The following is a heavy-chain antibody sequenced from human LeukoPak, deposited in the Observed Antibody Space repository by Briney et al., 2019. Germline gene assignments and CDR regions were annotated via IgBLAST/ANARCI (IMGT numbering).Heavy chain of an antibody. CDR2: IRYDGSNK. Sequence: GGSLRPSCAASGFTFSSYGMHWVRQAPGKGLEWVAFIRYDGSNKYYADSVKGRFTISRDNSKNTLYLQMNSLRAEDTAVYYCAKERDTAMVTIDYWGQGTLVTVSS. J-gene: IGHJ4*02. CDR3: AKERDTAMVTIDY. D-gene: IGHD5-18*01. V-gene: IGHV3-30*02. CDR1: GFTFSSYG.